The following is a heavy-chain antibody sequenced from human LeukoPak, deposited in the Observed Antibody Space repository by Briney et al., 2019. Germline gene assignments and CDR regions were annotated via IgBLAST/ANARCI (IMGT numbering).Heavy chain of an antibody. D-gene: IGHD3-10*01. V-gene: IGHV4-59*01. J-gene: IGHJ6*03. CDR1: GTSISSSY. CDR2: IYYSGST. Sequence: PSETLSLTCTVSGTSISSSYWNWIRQPPGKGLEWIGYIYYSGSTNYNPSLKSRVTISVDTSKNQFSLKLSSVTAADTAVYYCAGTYYYGSGSYYGYYYMDVWGKGTTVTVSS. CDR3: AGTYYYGSGSYYGYYYMDV.